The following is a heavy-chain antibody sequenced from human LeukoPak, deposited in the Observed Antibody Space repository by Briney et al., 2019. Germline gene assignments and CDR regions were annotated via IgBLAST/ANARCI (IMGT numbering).Heavy chain of an antibody. CDR3: AKQLGYCSDGSCYFPY. V-gene: IGHV3-23*01. CDR2: ISNNGGYT. J-gene: IGHJ4*02. Sequence: GGSLRLSCAASGFTFSSSAMSWVRQAPGQGLEWVSAISNNGGYTYYADSVQGRFTISRDNSKSTLCLEMNSLRAEDTAVYYCAKQLGYCSDGSCYFPYWGQGTLVTVSS. CDR1: GFTFSSSA. D-gene: IGHD2-15*01.